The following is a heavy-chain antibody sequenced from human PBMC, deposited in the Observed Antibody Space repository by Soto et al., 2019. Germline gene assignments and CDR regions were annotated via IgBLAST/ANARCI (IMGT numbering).Heavy chain of an antibody. Sequence: QITLKESGPTLVKPTQTLTLTCTFSGFSLSTHGVGVGWIRQPAGKALECLAPIYWDDDKRYSASLNSRLTITKDTSKNQVVLTMTNMDPVDTATYYCAHAMLYCTGGSCSTWFDSWGQGTLVTVSS. J-gene: IGHJ5*01. CDR3: AHAMLYCTGGSCSTWFDS. V-gene: IGHV2-5*02. CDR2: IYWDDDK. D-gene: IGHD2-15*01. CDR1: GFSLSTHGVG.